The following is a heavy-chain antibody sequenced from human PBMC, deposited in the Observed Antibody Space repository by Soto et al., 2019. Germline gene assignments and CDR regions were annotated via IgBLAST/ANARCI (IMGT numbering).Heavy chain of an antibody. CDR1: GFNFDDYA. CDR2: LTWSGATV. CDR3: VKDLGRYYHVFSGPRPFDA. V-gene: IGHV3-9*01. D-gene: IGHD3-3*02. J-gene: IGHJ4*02. Sequence: PGGSLRLSCAASGFNFDDYAMHWVRHSPGKGLQWLSGLTWSGATVAYADSVKGRSIISRDNAKNSLYLQMNSLTGDDTAVYYCVKDLGRYYHVFSGPRPFDAWGQGTLVTVSS.